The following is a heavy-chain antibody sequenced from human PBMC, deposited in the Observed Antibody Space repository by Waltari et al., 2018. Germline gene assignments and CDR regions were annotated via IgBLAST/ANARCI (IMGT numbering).Heavy chain of an antibody. J-gene: IGHJ4*02. V-gene: IGHV3-23*01. CDR3: AKDRWEYSSRPYYFDY. Sequence: EVQLLESGGGLVQPGGSLRLSCAASGFTFSSYAMSWVRPAPGKGVGGVSAISGRGGSTYDAGSVKGRFTISRDNSKNTLYLQMNSLRAEDTAVYYCAKDRWEYSSRPYYFDYWGQGTLVTVSS. CDR1: GFTFSSYA. D-gene: IGHD6-13*01. CDR2: ISGRGGST.